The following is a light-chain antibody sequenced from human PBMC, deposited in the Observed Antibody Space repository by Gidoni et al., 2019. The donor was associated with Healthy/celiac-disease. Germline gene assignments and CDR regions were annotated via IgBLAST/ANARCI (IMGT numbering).Light chain of an antibody. CDR2: AAS. CDR3: QQSYRT. J-gene: IGKJ1*01. V-gene: IGKV1-39*01. Sequence: DIQMTQSPSSLSASVGDRVTITCRASQSISSYLNWYQQKPGKAPKLLIYAASSLQSGIPTRFSGSGSCTYFTLTINSLQPEDFATYYCQQSYRTFGQGTKVEIK. CDR1: QSISSY.